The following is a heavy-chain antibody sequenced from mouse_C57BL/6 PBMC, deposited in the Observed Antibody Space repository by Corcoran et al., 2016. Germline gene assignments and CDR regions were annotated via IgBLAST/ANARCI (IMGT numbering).Heavy chain of an antibody. V-gene: IGHV1-63*01. D-gene: IGHD2-4*01. CDR1: GYTFTNYW. Sequence: QVQLQQSGAELVRPGTSVKMSCKASGYTFTNYWIGWAKQRPGHGLEWIGDIYPGGGYTNYNEKFKGKATLTADKSSSTAYMQFSSLTSEDSAIYYCARGPDYDYGYYFDYWGQGTTLTVSS. CDR3: ARGPDYDYGYYFDY. CDR2: IYPGGGYT. J-gene: IGHJ2*01.